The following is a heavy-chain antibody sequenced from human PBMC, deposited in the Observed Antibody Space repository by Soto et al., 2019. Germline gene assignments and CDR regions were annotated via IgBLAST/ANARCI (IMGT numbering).Heavy chain of an antibody. CDR1: GFTFSSYS. V-gene: IGHV3-48*01. J-gene: IGHJ6*03. Sequence: GGSLRLSCAASGFTFSSYSMNWVRQAPGKGLEWVSYISSSSTIYYADSVKGRFTISRDNAKNSLYLQMDSLRAEDTAVYYCARDRSVVVPAAMHYYYYYMDVWGKGTTVTVSS. CDR2: ISSSSTI. CDR3: ARDRSVVVPAAMHYYYYYMDV. D-gene: IGHD2-2*01.